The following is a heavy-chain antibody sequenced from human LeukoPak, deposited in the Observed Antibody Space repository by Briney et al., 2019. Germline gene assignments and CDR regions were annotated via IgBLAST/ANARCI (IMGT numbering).Heavy chain of an antibody. V-gene: IGHV3-48*01. CDR1: GFTFSSYS. Sequence: GGSLRLSCAASGFTFSSYSMNWVRQAPGRGLGWVSYISSSSSTIYYADSVKGRFTISRDNAKNSLYLQMNSLRAEDTAVYYCARWLAKYYFDYWGQGTLVTVSS. D-gene: IGHD6-19*01. CDR3: ARWLAKYYFDY. J-gene: IGHJ4*02. CDR2: ISSSSSTI.